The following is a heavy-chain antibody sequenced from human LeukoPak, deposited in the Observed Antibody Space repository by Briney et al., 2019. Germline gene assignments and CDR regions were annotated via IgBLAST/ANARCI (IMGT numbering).Heavy chain of an antibody. CDR3: ARLNYDFDFPDY. D-gene: IGHD3-3*01. Sequence: KPSGTLSLTCTVSGGSISSYYWGWIRQPPGKGLGWIGHIYNSGSTKYNPSLKSRVTISVDTSKNQFSLKLSSVTAADTAMYYCARLNYDFDFPDYWGQGTLVTVSS. CDR2: IYNSGST. V-gene: IGHV4-59*01. J-gene: IGHJ4*02. CDR1: GGSISSYY.